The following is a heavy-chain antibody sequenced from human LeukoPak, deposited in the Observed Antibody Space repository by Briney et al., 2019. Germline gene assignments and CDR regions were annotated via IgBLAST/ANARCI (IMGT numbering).Heavy chain of an antibody. CDR3: VRESPPV. CDR2: IYYSGST. J-gene: IGHJ4*02. CDR1: GGSISSYY. Sequence: SETLSLTCTVSGGSISSYYWSWIRQPPGKGLEWIGYIYYSGSTNYNPSLKSRVTISVDTSKNQFSLKLSSATAADTAMYYCVRESPPVWGQGTLVTVSS. V-gene: IGHV4-59*01.